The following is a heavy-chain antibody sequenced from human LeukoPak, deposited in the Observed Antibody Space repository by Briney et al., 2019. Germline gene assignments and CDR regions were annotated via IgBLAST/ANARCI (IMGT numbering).Heavy chain of an antibody. CDR3: ARGSDTAAGLY. Sequence: SETLSLTCAVYGASFSGYYWSWIRQPPGKGLEWIGEINHSGSTNYNPSLKSRVSISVDSSKNQFSLKLSSVTAADTAVYYCARGSDTAAGLYWGQGTLVTVSS. CDR1: GASFSGYY. D-gene: IGHD6-13*01. CDR2: INHSGST. V-gene: IGHV4-34*01. J-gene: IGHJ4*02.